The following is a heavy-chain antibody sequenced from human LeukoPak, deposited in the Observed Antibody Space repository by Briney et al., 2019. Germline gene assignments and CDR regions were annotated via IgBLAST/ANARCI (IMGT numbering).Heavy chain of an antibody. CDR1: GFTFSTYA. CDR3: AKDRAVVAATLIFDY. J-gene: IGHJ4*02. Sequence: PGGSLRLSCAASGFTFSTYAMSWVRQAPGKGLEWVSTISGSGGSTYYADSVKGRLTISRDNSKNTLYLQMNSLRAEDTAVYFCAKDRAVVAATLIFDYWGQGTLVTVSS. V-gene: IGHV3-23*01. D-gene: IGHD2-15*01. CDR2: ISGSGGST.